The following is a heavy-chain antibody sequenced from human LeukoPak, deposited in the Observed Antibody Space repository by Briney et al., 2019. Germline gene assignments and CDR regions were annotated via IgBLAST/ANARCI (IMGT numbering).Heavy chain of an antibody. CDR3: ARAAAAGNPSFDY. V-gene: IGHV3-74*01. J-gene: IGHJ4*02. CDR1: GFTFSSYW. Sequence: PGGSLRLSCAASGFTFSSYWMHWVRQAPGKGLVWVSRINTDGSSTSYADSVKGRFTISRDNAKNTLYLQMNSLRAEDTAVYYCARAAAAGNPSFDYWGQGTLVTVSS. CDR2: INTDGSST. D-gene: IGHD6-13*01.